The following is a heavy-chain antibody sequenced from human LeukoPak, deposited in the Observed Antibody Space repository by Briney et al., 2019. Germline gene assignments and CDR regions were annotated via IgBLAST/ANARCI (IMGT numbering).Heavy chain of an antibody. CDR1: GGSISSGSYY. J-gene: IGHJ4*02. CDR2: IYTSGST. CDR3: ARDLEGDYDILTGYPLGY. Sequence: PSQTLSLTCTVSGGSISSGSYYWSWIRQPAGKGLEWIGRIYTSGSTNYNPSLKSRVTISVDTSKNQFSLKLSSVTAADTAVYYCARDLEGDYDILTGYPLGYWGQGTLVTVSS. D-gene: IGHD3-9*01. V-gene: IGHV4-61*02.